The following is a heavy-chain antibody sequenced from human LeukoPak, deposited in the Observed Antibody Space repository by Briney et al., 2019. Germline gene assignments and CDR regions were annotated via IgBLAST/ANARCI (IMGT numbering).Heavy chain of an antibody. CDR2: TNPNSGGR. D-gene: IGHD3-10*01. CDR1: GYTFTDYY. Sequence: ASVKLTCKTSGYTFTDYYIHWVRHAPGQGPEWKGWTNPNSGGRNYAQNLQGRVTMTRDTSISTAYMELSRLRSDDTAVYYCARDYERIIMVRGVPLSPQTVFDPWGQGTLVTVSS. V-gene: IGHV1-2*02. CDR3: ARDYERIIMVRGVPLSPQTVFDP. J-gene: IGHJ5*02.